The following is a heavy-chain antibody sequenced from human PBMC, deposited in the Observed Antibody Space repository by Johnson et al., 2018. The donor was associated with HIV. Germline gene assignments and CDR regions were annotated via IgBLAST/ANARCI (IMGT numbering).Heavy chain of an antibody. CDR1: GFTVSINY. V-gene: IGHV3-11*04. CDR3: ARDRGGYYYDSSGLDAFDI. J-gene: IGHJ3*02. CDR2: IYSAGGTK. D-gene: IGHD3-22*01. Sequence: QVQLVESGGGLVQPGGSLRLSCEASGFTVSINYMNWVRQAPGKGLEWVSVIYSAGGTKHYADSVKGRFTISRDNAKNSVYLQMNSLRAEDTAVYYCARDRGGYYYDSSGLDAFDIWGQGTMVTVSS.